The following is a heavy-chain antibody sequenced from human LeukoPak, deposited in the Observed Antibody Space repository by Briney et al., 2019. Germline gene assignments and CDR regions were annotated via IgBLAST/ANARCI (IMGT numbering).Heavy chain of an antibody. CDR1: GYTFTTYW. D-gene: IGHD6-13*01. CDR3: VRHGLGSSWFGFDY. V-gene: IGHV5-51*01. CDR2: IYPGASDP. Sequence: GESLKISCKGSGYTFTTYWIAWVRQMPGKGLEWMGIIYPGASDPRSSPSFQGQVTISADKSISTAYLQWSSLEASDSAMYYCVRHGLGSSWFGFDYWGQGTLVTVSS. J-gene: IGHJ4*02.